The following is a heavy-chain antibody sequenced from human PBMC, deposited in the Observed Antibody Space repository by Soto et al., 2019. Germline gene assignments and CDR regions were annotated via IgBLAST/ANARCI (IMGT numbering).Heavy chain of an antibody. D-gene: IGHD3-22*01. Sequence: QVQLQESGPGLVKPSQTLSLTCTVSGDSISSAAYYWTWIRQHPGKGLEWIGDIYYSGTTYYNPSLKSGVPISVDTSKNQFSGRLSSVTAADTAVYYCAREIDYYDSSGYYSGGAFDIWGQGTMVTVSS. CDR1: GDSISSAAYY. V-gene: IGHV4-31*03. CDR3: AREIDYYDSSGYYSGGAFDI. J-gene: IGHJ3*02. CDR2: IYYSGTT.